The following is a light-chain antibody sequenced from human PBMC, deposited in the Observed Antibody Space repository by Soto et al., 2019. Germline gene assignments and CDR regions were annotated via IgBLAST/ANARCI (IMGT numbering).Light chain of an antibody. CDR1: SSNIGSHF. CDR3: SVWDQSLTGWV. J-gene: IGLJ3*02. V-gene: IGLV1-47*01. Sequence: QSVLTQPPSASGTPGQSLTISCSGSSSNIGSHFVYWYQHLPGTAPKLLIFRDGQRPSGVPARFFGSKSGTSASLAITGLRSEDEADYYCSVWDQSLTGWVFGGGTKVNVL. CDR2: RDG.